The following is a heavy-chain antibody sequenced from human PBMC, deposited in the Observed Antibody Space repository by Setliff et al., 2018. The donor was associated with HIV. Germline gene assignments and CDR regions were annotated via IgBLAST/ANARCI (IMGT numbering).Heavy chain of an antibody. CDR3: AREIRTVYTGGHYFYGIDV. CDR2: IGTGGDT. Sequence: GSLRLPCEASGFTFSDYDFHWVRQAAGKGLEWVSAIGTGGDTYYVDSVKGRFTISRENARNSLYLQMNSLRVGDTAVYYCAREIRTVYTGGHYFYGIDVWGQGTAVTVSS. D-gene: IGHD3-16*01. CDR1: GFTFSDYD. V-gene: IGHV3-13*01. J-gene: IGHJ6*02.